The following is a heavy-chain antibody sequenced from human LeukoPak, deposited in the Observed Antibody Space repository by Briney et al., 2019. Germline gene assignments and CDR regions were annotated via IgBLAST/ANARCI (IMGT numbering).Heavy chain of an antibody. Sequence: ASVKVPCKASGGTFSSDAINWIRQAPGQGLEWMGGFIPRFGTTFYAQKFQGRVTLVADKSTNAAFMEVSSLTSDDTAVYYCARQHCAGGTCYDDRGFFDFWGQGTLVTVSS. CDR1: GGTFSSDA. J-gene: IGHJ4*02. V-gene: IGHV1-69*06. CDR3: ARQHCAGGTCYDDRGFFDF. CDR2: FIPRFGTT. D-gene: IGHD2-15*01.